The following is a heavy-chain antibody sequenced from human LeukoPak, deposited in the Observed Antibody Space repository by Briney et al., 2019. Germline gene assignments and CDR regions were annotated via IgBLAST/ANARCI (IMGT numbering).Heavy chain of an antibody. CDR2: IKQDGSEK. CDR3: AKEAYYDSSGYHLGYFQH. V-gene: IGHV3-7*03. J-gene: IGHJ1*01. D-gene: IGHD3-22*01. Sequence: GGSLRLSCAASGFTFSSYWMSWVRQAPGKGLEWVANIKQDGSEKYYVDSVKGRFTISRDNSKNTLYLQMNSLRAEDTAVYYCAKEAYYDSSGYHLGYFQHWGQGTLVTVSS. CDR1: GFTFSSYW.